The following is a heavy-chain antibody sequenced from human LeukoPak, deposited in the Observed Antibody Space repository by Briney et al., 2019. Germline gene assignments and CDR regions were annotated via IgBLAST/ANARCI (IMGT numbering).Heavy chain of an antibody. Sequence: GRSLRLSCEPSGFGFEDFAMHWVRQAPGKGLEWVALISYDGGNIYYTDSVKGRFTISRDNSKNMLYLQMNSLRPEDTAVYYCARDPPFTSGWSQNFFDYWGQGTLVTVSS. CDR2: ISYDGGNI. CDR1: GFGFEDFA. D-gene: IGHD6-19*01. V-gene: IGHV3-30*04. J-gene: IGHJ4*02. CDR3: ARDPPFTSGWSQNFFDY.